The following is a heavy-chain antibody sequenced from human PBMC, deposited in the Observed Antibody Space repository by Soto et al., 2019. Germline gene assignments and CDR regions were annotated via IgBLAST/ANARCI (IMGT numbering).Heavy chain of an antibody. J-gene: IGHJ4*02. CDR2: INAGNGNT. CDR3: ARDLYFFGSGTSFDH. Sequence: ASVKVSCKASGYTFTSYAMHWVRQAPGQSLEWVGWINAGNGNTKYSQKFQGRVTITRDTSASTAYMELSSLRAEDTAVYYCARDLYFFGSGTSFDHWGQGTQVTVLL. D-gene: IGHD3-10*01. CDR1: GYTFTSYA. V-gene: IGHV1-3*01.